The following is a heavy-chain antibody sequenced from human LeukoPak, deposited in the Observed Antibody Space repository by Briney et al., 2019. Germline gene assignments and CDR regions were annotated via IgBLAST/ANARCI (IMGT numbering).Heavy chain of an antibody. J-gene: IGHJ3*02. CDR1: GFTFSGYW. CDR3: ASAKIVGATPDAFDI. V-gene: IGHV3-11*06. Sequence: PGGSLRLSCAASGFTFSGYWMSWVRQAPGKGLEWVSYISSSSSYTNYADSVKGRFTISRDNAKNSLYLQMNSLRAEDTAVYYCASAKIVGATPDAFDIWGQGTMVTVSS. D-gene: IGHD1-26*01. CDR2: ISSSSSYT.